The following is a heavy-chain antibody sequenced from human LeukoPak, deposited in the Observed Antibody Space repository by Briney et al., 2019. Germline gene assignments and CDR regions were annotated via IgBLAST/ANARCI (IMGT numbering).Heavy chain of an antibody. CDR3: AKDSAFYYIDV. J-gene: IGHJ6*03. V-gene: IGHV3-7*01. Sequence: GGSLRLSCAASGFTFSSYWMSWVRQAPGKGLEWVANIKQDGSEKYYVDSVKGRFTISRDNSKNTLYLQMNSLKGDDTAVYYCAKDSAFYYIDVWGKGTTVIISS. CDR1: GFTFSSYW. CDR2: IKQDGSEK. D-gene: IGHD3-10*01.